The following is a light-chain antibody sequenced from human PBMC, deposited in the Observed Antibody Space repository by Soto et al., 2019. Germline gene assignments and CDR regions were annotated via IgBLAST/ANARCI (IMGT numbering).Light chain of an antibody. CDR1: QSVGSK. CDR3: QQYNDWPTMYA. Sequence: EIVMTQSPDTLSMSPGERATLSCRASQSVGSKLVWYQQKPGQAPRLLIYGASTRATGIPARFSGSGSGTEFTLTISSLQSEDFAVYFCQQYNDWPTMYAFGQGTKLEIK. V-gene: IGKV3-15*01. CDR2: GAS. J-gene: IGKJ2*01.